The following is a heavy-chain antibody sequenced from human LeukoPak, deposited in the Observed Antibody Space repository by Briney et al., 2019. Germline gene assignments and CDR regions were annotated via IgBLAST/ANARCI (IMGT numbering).Heavy chain of an antibody. V-gene: IGHV4-4*02. Sequence: SGTLSLTCDVSGDSISGANWWTWVRPPPGKGLEWIGEIYHSGSANYNPSLKSRVTISVDKSKNQFSLKLTSVTAADTAVYYCARRWGTFESWGQGTLVTVSS. CDR3: ARRWGTFES. D-gene: IGHD7-27*01. CDR2: IYHSGSA. J-gene: IGHJ4*02. CDR1: GDSISGANW.